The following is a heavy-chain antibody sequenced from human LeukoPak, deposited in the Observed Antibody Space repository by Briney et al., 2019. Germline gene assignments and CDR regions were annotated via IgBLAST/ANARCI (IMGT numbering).Heavy chain of an antibody. CDR3: AELGITMIGGV. V-gene: IGHV3-11*04. Sequence: PGGSLRLSCAASGFTFSDYNMRWIRQAPGKGLEWVSSISRSGSTKYYADSVKGRFTISRDNAKNPLYLQMNSLRAEDTAVYYCAELGITMIGGVWGKGTTVTISS. J-gene: IGHJ6*04. CDR2: ISRSGSTK. CDR1: GFTFSDYN. D-gene: IGHD3-10*02.